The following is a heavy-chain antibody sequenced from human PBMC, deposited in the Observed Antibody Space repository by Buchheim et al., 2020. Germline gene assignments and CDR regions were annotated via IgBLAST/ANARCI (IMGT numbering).Heavy chain of an antibody. J-gene: IGHJ4*02. CDR1: GGSISGYY. V-gene: IGHV4-59*01. CDR2: VSYSGTT. CDR3: ARVRASGWYFFDF. D-gene: IGHD6-19*01. Sequence: QVQLQESGPRLVKPSETLSLTCTVSGGSISGYYWSWIRQPPEKGLEWIGYVSYSGTTVYEPSLERRVTISVDTPNKQFFLKLTSATAADTAVYYCARVRASGWYFFDFWGQGTL.